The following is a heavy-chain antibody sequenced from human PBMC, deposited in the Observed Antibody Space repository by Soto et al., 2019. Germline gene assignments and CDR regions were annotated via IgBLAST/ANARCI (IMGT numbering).Heavy chain of an antibody. D-gene: IGHD6-13*01. V-gene: IGHV4-61*01. J-gene: IGHJ4*02. CDR1: GGSVISGSYY. CDR2: IYYSGST. CDR3: ARFSFSSSWEIDY. Sequence: SETLSLTCTFSGGSVISGSYYWSWIRQPPGKGLEWIGYIYYSGSTNYNPSIKSRVTMSVDTSKNQFSLKLSSVTAADTAVYYCARFSFSSSWEIDYWGQGTLVTVSS.